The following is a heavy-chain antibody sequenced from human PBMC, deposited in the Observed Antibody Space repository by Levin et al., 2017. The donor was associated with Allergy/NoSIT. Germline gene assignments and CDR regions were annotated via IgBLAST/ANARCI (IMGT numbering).Heavy chain of an antibody. CDR2: IYYTGSA. Sequence: SETLSLTYTVSGGSISNYYWNWIRQPPGKGLEWIGYIYYTGSANYNPSLKSRVTISVDTSKNQFSLKLSSVTAADTAVYYCARGRDGYTQSDYWGQGTLVAVSS. D-gene: IGHD5-24*01. CDR3: ARGRDGYTQSDY. J-gene: IGHJ4*02. V-gene: IGHV4-59*01. CDR1: GGSISNYY.